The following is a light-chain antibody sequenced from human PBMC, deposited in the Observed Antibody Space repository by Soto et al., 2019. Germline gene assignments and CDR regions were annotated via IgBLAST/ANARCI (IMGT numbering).Light chain of an antibody. CDR3: QQYTKDTPGT. CDR1: QDISHS. CDR2: YAA. V-gene: IGKV1-27*01. Sequence: DVQMTQSPSSLSASLGDRVPFTCRASQDISHSLAWYQQRPGQVPNLLIYYAANLQLGVPSRFSGSGSETHFTLTISSLQPEDVGTYYCQQYTKDTPGTFGQGTKVDI. J-gene: IGKJ1*01.